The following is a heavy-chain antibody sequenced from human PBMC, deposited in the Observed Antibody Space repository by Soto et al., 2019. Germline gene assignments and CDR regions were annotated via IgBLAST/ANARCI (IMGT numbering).Heavy chain of an antibody. CDR3: ARRAVTTYHFFDY. CDR2: IHRASTYI. D-gene: IGHD4-17*01. V-gene: IGHV3-21*06. CDR1: VFTSSSFD. J-gene: IGHJ4*02. Sequence: GXLRLSSSTSVFTSSSFDMDWVRQAPGKGLEWVSSIHRASTYIYYADSVRGRFTISRDNAKSSLYLQMNSLTVEDKAVYYCARRAVTTYHFFDYWGQGALVTVSS.